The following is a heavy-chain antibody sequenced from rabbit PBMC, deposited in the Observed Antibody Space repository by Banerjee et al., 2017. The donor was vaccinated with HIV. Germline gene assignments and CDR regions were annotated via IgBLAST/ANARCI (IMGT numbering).Heavy chain of an antibody. Sequence: EESGGDLVKPEGSLTLTCTASGFTLSSYWIYWVRQAPGKGLEWIACIYAGSSGSTYYASWAKGRFTFSKTSSTTATLQMTSLTAADTATHFCARDLAGVIGWNFNLWGPGTLVTVS. V-gene: IGHV1S45*01. CDR1: GFTLSSYW. D-gene: IGHD4-1*01. CDR3: ARDLAGVIGWNFNL. J-gene: IGHJ4*01. CDR2: IYAGSSGST.